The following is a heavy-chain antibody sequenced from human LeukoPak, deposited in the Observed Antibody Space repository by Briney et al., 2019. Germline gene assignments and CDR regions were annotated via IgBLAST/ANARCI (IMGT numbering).Heavy chain of an antibody. Sequence: SETLSLTCSVSDGSIRTYYWSWIRQSPGQGLEWIGNIYYRGDINYNPSLKSRVIISIDTSKNQFSLKVTSLTAADTAVYYCASKGGDYGDYVMIHYGMDVWGQGTTVTVSS. CDR2: IYYRGDI. CDR1: DGSIRTYY. CDR3: ASKGGDYGDYVMIHYGMDV. D-gene: IGHD4-17*01. V-gene: IGHV4-59*01. J-gene: IGHJ6*02.